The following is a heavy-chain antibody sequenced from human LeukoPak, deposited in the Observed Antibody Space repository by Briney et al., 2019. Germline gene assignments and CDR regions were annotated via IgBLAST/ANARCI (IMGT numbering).Heavy chain of an antibody. J-gene: IGHJ4*02. V-gene: IGHV3-30*03. Sequence: PGGSLRLSCAASGFTFSSYSMNWVRQAPGKGREWVTVISYDGINEYYADSVKGRITISRDNSKNTLFLQITSLRPEDTAVYYCARGRYSSTSCLIDSWGQGTLVTVSS. CDR2: ISYDGINE. CDR3: ARGRYSSTSCLIDS. CDR1: GFTFSSYS. D-gene: IGHD2-2*01.